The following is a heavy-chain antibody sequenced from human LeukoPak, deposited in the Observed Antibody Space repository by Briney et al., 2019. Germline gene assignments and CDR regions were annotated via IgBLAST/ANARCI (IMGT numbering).Heavy chain of an antibody. J-gene: IGHJ4*02. CDR2: INGDGSGT. Sequence: GGSLRLFCAAYGFTFSAYWMHWVRQAPGKGLVWVSRINGDGSGTRYADSVKGRFTISRDNAKNTLYLQMNNLRVEDTAVYYCAREGPYGSGSSFDHWGQGTLVTVSS. V-gene: IGHV3-74*01. CDR1: GFTFSAYW. D-gene: IGHD3-10*01. CDR3: AREGPYGSGSSFDH.